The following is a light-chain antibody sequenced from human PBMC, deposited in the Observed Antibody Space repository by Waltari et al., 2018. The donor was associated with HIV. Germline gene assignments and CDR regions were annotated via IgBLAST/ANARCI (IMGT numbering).Light chain of an antibody. CDR3: QAWDNNAAV. Sequence: SYELTQPPSLSVSPGLTATITCSGNKLGDKYVSCYQQRPGHAPVLVIYEDRDRPSGIPDRFSGSNSGNTATLTVSGTQNMDEADYYCQAWDNNAAVFGGGTKLTVL. J-gene: IGLJ2*01. CDR2: EDR. V-gene: IGLV3-1*01. CDR1: KLGDKY.